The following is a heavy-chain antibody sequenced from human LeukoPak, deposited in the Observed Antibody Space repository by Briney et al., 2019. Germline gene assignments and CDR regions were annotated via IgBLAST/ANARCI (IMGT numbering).Heavy chain of an antibody. Sequence: GGSLRLSCSASGFIFYSYAMHWVRQAPGRGLEYVAAITSSGSSTFHANSVKGRFTISRDNSKNTLCLQMGSLRPEDMAVYFCTRGPGYDYVWGTYRADYWGQGTLVTVSS. CDR2: ITSSGSST. V-gene: IGHV3-64*01. CDR3: TRGPGYDYVWGTYRADY. CDR1: GFIFYSYA. D-gene: IGHD3-16*02. J-gene: IGHJ4*02.